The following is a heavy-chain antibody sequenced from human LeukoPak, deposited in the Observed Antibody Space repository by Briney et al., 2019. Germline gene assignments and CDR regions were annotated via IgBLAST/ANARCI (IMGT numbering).Heavy chain of an antibody. D-gene: IGHD6-19*01. Sequence: ASVKVSCKASGYTFTSYGISWVRQAPGQGLEWMGWISAYNGNTNYAQKLQGRVTMTTDTSTSTAYMELRSLRSDDTAVYYCARVDFSRYSSGCYFDYWGQGTLVTVSS. V-gene: IGHV1-18*01. CDR3: ARVDFSRYSSGCYFDY. J-gene: IGHJ4*02. CDR1: GYTFTSYG. CDR2: ISAYNGNT.